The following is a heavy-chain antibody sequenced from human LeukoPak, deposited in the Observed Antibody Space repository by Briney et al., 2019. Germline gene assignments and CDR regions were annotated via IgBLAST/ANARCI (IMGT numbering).Heavy chain of an antibody. D-gene: IGHD3-10*01. Sequence: SETLSLTCAVYGGSFSGYYWSWIRQPPGKGLEWIGEINHSGSTNYNPSLKSRVTISVDTSKNQFSLKLSSVTAADTAVYYCARHESSYYGSGSYPTFFDYWGQGTLVTVSS. J-gene: IGHJ4*02. CDR2: INHSGST. V-gene: IGHV4-34*01. CDR3: ARHESSYYGSGSYPTFFDY. CDR1: GGSFSGYY.